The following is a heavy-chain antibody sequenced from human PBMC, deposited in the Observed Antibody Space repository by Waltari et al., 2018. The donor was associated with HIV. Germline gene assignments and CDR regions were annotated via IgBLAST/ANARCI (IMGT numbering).Heavy chain of an antibody. Sequence: EVQLVESGGGLVQPGGSLRLSCAASGFTFSNYTMNWVRQDPGKGREWVSYISRSSISIFYAASVKGRFTISRDNAKNSLYLQMNSLRVEDTAVYYCARDINGGWGYWGQGTLVTVAS. CDR3: ARDINGGWGY. J-gene: IGHJ4*02. V-gene: IGHV3-48*01. CDR1: GFTFSNYT. CDR2: ISRSSISI. D-gene: IGHD7-27*01.